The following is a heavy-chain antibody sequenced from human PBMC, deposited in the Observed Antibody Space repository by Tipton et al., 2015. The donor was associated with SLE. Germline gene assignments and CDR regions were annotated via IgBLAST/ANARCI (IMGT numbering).Heavy chain of an antibody. CDR2: ISSSSSYI. D-gene: IGHD2-15*01. V-gene: IGHV3-21*01. CDR1: GFTFSSYS. Sequence: SLRLSCAASGFTFSSYSMNWVRQAPGKGLEWVSSISSSSSYIYYADSVKGRFTISRDNAKNSLYLQMNSLRAEDTAVYYCARGSLVGVAASDYWGQGTLVTVSS. CDR3: ARGSLVGVAASDY. J-gene: IGHJ4*02.